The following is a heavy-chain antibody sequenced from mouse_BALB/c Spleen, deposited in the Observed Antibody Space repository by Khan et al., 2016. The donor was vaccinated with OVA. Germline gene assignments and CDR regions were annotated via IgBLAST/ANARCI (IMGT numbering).Heavy chain of an antibody. Sequence: VQLQQSGPDLVKPGASVKISCKASGYSFTDYYIHWVKQSHGKSLEWIGRVNPNNGGTSYNQKFKDKAILTVDKSSNTAYMELRSLTSDDSAVYSCAIYHGYCDVWGAGTTVTVST. CDR1: GYSFTDYY. CDR2: VNPNNGGT. V-gene: IGHV1-26*01. J-gene: IGHJ1*01. CDR3: AIYHGYCDV.